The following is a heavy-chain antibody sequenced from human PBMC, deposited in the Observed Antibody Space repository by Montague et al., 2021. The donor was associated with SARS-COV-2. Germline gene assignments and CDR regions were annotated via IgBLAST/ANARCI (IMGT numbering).Heavy chain of an antibody. J-gene: IGHJ4*02. CDR2: IHYSESN. CDR1: GGSIGSYY. D-gene: IGHD3-10*01. V-gene: IGHV4-59*01. Sequence: SETLSLTCSVSGGSIGSYYWSWLRQPPGKGLEWIGHIHYSESNTYSPSFKSRVTISIDTPKNQFSLKLSSVTAADTAVYYCARSLDPSGTYYLPYWGQGTLVTVSS. CDR3: ARSLDPSGTYYLPY.